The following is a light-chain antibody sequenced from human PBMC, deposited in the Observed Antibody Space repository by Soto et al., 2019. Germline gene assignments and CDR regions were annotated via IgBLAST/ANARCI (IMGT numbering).Light chain of an antibody. Sequence: QAVVTQSPSASASLGASVKLTCTLSSGHSSYAIAWHQQQPEKGPRYLMKLDSDGSHTKGDAIPDPFSGSSSGAERYLTISRLQSEDEDDYYCQTWGTGIHVVFGGGTKVTVL. CDR3: QTWGTGIHVV. J-gene: IGLJ2*01. CDR1: SGHSSYA. V-gene: IGLV4-69*01. CDR2: LDSDGSH.